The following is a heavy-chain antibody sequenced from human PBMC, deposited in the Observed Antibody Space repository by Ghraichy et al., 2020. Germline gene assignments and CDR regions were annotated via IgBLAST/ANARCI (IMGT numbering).Heavy chain of an antibody. Sequence: GGSLRLSCAASGFTFSTYAMSWVRQAPGRGLEWVSAISGSGGTTYYTDSVKGRFTISRDNSKNTLYLQMNSLRAEDTAVYYCAQESINYVRGVIITYWGQGTLVTVSS. CDR2: ISGSGGTT. CDR1: GFTFSTYA. CDR3: AQESINYVRGVIITY. D-gene: IGHD3-10*02. J-gene: IGHJ4*02. V-gene: IGHV3-23*01.